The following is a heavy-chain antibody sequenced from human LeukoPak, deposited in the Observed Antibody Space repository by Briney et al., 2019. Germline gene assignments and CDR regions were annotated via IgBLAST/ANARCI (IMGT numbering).Heavy chain of an antibody. Sequence: SETLSLTCTVSGGSISSYYWSWIRQPPGKGLEWIGYIYYSGSTNYNPSLKSRVTISVDTSKNQFSLKLSSVTAADTAVYYCARQAKDSGSHLVPDYYYYYMDVWGKGTTVTVS. D-gene: IGHD1-26*01. CDR1: GGSISSYY. CDR3: ARQAKDSGSHLVPDYYYYYMDV. V-gene: IGHV4-59*08. CDR2: IYYSGST. J-gene: IGHJ6*03.